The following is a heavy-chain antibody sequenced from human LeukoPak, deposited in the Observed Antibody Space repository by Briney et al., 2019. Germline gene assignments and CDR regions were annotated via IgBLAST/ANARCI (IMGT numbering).Heavy chain of an antibody. V-gene: IGHV1-18*01. CDR3: ARATEVSYRSNRFDP. J-gene: IGHJ5*02. Sequence: ASVKVSCKASGYTFTSYGISWVRQAPGQGLEWMGWISAYNGNTNYAQKLQGRVTMTTDTSTGTAYMELRSLRSDDTAVYYCARATEVSYRSNRFDPWGQGTLVTVSS. CDR2: ISAYNGNT. D-gene: IGHD1-26*01. CDR1: GYTFTSYG.